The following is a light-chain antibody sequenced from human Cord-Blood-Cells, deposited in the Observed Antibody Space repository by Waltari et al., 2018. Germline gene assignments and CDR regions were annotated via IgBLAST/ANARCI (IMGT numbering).Light chain of an antibody. V-gene: IGLV1-40*01. J-gene: IGLJ3*02. CDR1: SSNIGAGYD. CDR3: QSYDSSLNWV. Sequence: QSVLTQPPSVSGAPGQRVTISCTGSSSNIGAGYDVHWYQPLPGTAPNLLSYGNTNRPSGCPGQFSGSKSAPSASLAITGLQAEDEADYYCQSYDSSLNWVFGGGTKLTV. CDR2: GNT.